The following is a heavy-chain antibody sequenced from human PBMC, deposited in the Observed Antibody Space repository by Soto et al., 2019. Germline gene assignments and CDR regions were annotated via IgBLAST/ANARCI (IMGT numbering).Heavy chain of an antibody. CDR2: ISSSSSTI. CDR3: ARTSGHGGYSGYAWPDY. CDR1: GFTFSSYS. Sequence: GGSLRLSCAAPGFTFSSYSMNWVRQAPGKGLEWVSYISSSSSTIYYADSVKGRFTISRDNAKNSLYLQMNSLRDEDTAVYYCARTSGHGGYSGYAWPDYWGQGTLVTVSS. V-gene: IGHV3-48*02. D-gene: IGHD5-12*01. J-gene: IGHJ4*02.